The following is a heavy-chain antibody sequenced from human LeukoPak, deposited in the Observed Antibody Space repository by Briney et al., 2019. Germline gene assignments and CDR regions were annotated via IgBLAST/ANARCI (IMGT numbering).Heavy chain of an antibody. J-gene: IGHJ5*02. CDR2: ISDTT. CDR3: AKAQAIAGRNLFDP. Sequence: GGSLRLSCAASGFTFSSYRMSWVRQAPGKGLEWVSAISDTTYYADSVKGRFTVSRDNSKNTLYLQMNSLRTEDTAVYYCAKAQAIAGRNLFDPWGQGTLVTVSS. D-gene: IGHD2-15*01. V-gene: IGHV3-23*01. CDR1: GFTFSSYR.